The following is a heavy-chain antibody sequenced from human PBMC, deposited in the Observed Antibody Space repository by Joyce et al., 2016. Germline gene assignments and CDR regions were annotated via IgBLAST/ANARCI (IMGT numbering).Heavy chain of an antibody. J-gene: IGHJ4*02. D-gene: IGHD3-3*01. CDR3: AKDYDFWSGYLDN. V-gene: IGHV3-23*02. Sequence: FTISRDNSKNTLYLDMNSLRVDDTAVYYCAKDYDFWSGYLDNWGQGSLVTVSS.